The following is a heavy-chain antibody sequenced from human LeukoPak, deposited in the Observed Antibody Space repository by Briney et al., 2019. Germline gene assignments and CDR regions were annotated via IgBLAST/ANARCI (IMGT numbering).Heavy chain of an antibody. J-gene: IGHJ6*02. CDR3: ARDFQALGRMDV. D-gene: IGHD3-10*01. CDR1: GYTLTTYY. Sequence: ASVKVSCKASGYTLTTYYMHWVRQAPGQGLEWMGWINPNSGGTNYAQKFQGWVTMTRDTSISTAYMELSRLRSDDTAVYYCARDFQALGRMDVWGQGTTVTVSS. CDR2: INPNSGGT. V-gene: IGHV1-2*04.